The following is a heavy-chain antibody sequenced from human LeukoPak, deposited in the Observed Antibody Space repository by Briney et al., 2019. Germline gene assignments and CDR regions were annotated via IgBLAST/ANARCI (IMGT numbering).Heavy chain of an antibody. V-gene: IGHV1-2*02. CDR1: GYTFTSYY. CDR2: INPKSGVI. D-gene: IGHD3-10*01. CDR3: ARETENLVRGLKWFDP. J-gene: IGHJ5*02. Sequence: GASVKVSCKASGYTFTSYYMHWVRQAPGQGLEWMGWINPKSGVINYAQKFQGRVTMTRDTSINTAYMELSSLRSDDTAVYYCARETENLVRGLKWFDPWGQGTLVTVSS.